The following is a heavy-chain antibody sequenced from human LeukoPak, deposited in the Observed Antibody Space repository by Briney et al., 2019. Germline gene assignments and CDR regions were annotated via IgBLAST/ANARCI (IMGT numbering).Heavy chain of an antibody. Sequence: ASVKVSCKASGYTSTSYDINWVRQATGQGLEWMGWMNPNSGNTGYAQKFQGRVTMTRNTSISTAYMELSSLRSEDTAVYYCARVYRVRGVIITPFKYWGQGTLVTVSS. CDR2: MNPNSGNT. D-gene: IGHD3-10*01. V-gene: IGHV1-8*01. CDR1: GYTSTSYD. CDR3: ARVYRVRGVIITPFKY. J-gene: IGHJ4*02.